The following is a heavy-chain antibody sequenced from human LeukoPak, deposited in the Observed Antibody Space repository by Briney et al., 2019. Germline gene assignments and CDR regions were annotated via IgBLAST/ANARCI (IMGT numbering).Heavy chain of an antibody. CDR3: ARDLAVVPAAPDY. V-gene: IGHV1-18*04. Sequence: ASVKVPCKASGYTFTGYYMHWVRQAPGQGLEWMGWISAYNGNTNYAQKLQGRVTMTTDTSTSTAYMELRSLRSDDTAVYYCARDLAVVPAAPDYWGQGALVTVSS. J-gene: IGHJ4*02. CDR2: ISAYNGNT. D-gene: IGHD2-2*01. CDR1: GYTFTGYY.